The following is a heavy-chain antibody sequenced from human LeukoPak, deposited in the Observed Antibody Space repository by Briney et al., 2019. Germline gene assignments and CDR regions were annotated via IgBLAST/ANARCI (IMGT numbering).Heavy chain of an antibody. D-gene: IGHD4-17*01. J-gene: IGHJ3*02. CDR2: INPNTGGT. CDR3: ARTRTVTTELMRAFEI. Sequence: GASVKVSCKASGYTFTDYYIHWVRQAPGQGLEWMGQINPNTGGTDYAQRFQGRVTMTRDTSISTACMELGSLRSDDTAIYYCARTRTVTTELMRAFEIWGQGTMVTVSS. V-gene: IGHV1-2*06. CDR1: GYTFTDYY.